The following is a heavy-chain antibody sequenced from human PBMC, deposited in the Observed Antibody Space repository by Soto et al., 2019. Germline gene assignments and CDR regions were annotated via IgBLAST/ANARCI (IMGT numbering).Heavy chain of an antibody. CDR2: IWYDGSNK. CDR3: ARDRGHYDILTGQFDY. Sequence: QVQLVESGGGVVQPGRSLRLSCAASGFTFSSYGMHWVRQAPGKGLEWVAAIWYDGSNKYYADSVKGRFTISRDNSKNTLYMQMNSLRAEDTAVYYCARDRGHYDILTGQFDYWGQGTLVTVSS. CDR1: GFTFSSYG. D-gene: IGHD3-9*01. J-gene: IGHJ4*02. V-gene: IGHV3-33*01.